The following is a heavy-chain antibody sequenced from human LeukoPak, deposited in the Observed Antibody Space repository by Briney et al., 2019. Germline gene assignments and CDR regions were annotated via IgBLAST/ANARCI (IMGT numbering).Heavy chain of an antibody. V-gene: IGHV1-2*02. CDR2: INPNSGGT. J-gene: IGHJ4*02. CDR1: GYTFTGYY. D-gene: IGHD6-13*01. Sequence: ASVKVSCKASGYTFTGYYMHWVRQAPRQGLEWMGWINPNSGGTNYAQKFQGRVTMTRDTSISTAYMELSRLRSDDTAVYYCALSSSWCVNGLDYWGQGTLVTVSS. CDR3: ALSSSWCVNGLDY.